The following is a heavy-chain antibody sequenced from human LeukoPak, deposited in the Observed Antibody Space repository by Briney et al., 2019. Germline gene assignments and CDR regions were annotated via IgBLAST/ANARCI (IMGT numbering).Heavy chain of an antibody. CDR1: GFTFSSYS. CDR2: ISSSSSTI. CDR3: ARVGYCSGGSCYGWFDP. J-gene: IGHJ5*02. Sequence: GGPLRLSCAASGFTFSSYSMNWVRQAPGKGLEWVSYISSSSSTIYYADSVKGRFTISRDNAKNSLYLQMNSLRAEDTAVYYCARVGYCSGGSCYGWFDPWGQGTLVTVSS. V-gene: IGHV3-48*01. D-gene: IGHD2-15*01.